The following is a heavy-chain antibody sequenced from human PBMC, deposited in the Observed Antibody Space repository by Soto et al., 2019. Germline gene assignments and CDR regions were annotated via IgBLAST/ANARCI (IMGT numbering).Heavy chain of an antibody. Sequence: GASVKVSCKASGYTFTSYGISWVRQAPGQGLEWMGRISAYNHNTDYAQKLQDRVTMTSDTSTSTVYMELRSLRSDDTAVYYCARDPGYCSGGSCYQYYYYYYGMDVWGQGTTVTVSS. J-gene: IGHJ6*02. CDR1: GYTFTSYG. V-gene: IGHV1-18*01. CDR3: ARDPGYCSGGSCYQYYYYYYGMDV. CDR2: ISAYNHNT. D-gene: IGHD2-15*01.